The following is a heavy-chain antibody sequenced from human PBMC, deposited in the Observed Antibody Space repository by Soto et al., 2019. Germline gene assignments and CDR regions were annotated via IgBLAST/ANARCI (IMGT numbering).Heavy chain of an antibody. CDR1: GYSFTSYW. CDR2: IDPSDSYT. Sequence: PGESLKISCKGSGYSFTSYWISWVRQMPGKGLEWMGRIDPSDSYTNYSPSFQGHVTISADKSISTAYLQWSSLKASDTPLYYCARRPPPPYYYYGMDVWGQGTTVTVSS. V-gene: IGHV5-10-1*01. J-gene: IGHJ6*02. CDR3: ARRPPPPYYYYGMDV.